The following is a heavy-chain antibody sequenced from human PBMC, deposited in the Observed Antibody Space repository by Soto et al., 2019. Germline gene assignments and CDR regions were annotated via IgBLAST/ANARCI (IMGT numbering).Heavy chain of an antibody. D-gene: IGHD2-2*01. CDR2: ISGSGGST. Sequence: GGSLRLSCAASGFTFSSYAMSWVRQAPGKGLEWVSAISGSGGSTYYADSVKGRFTISRDNSKNTLYLQMNSLRAEDTAVYYCAKEYCSSTRCYLYYMDVWGKGTTVTVS. V-gene: IGHV3-23*01. CDR1: GFTFSSYA. J-gene: IGHJ6*03. CDR3: AKEYCSSTRCYLYYMDV.